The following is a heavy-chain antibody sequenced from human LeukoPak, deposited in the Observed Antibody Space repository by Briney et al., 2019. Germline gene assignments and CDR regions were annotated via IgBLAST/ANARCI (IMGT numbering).Heavy chain of an antibody. Sequence: GGSLRLSCAASGFTFSSYWMSWVRQAPGKGLEWVANIKQDGSEKYYVDSVKGRFTISRDNAKNSMYLQMNSLRAEDTAVYYCARDGSTMVRGGDYYGMDVWGQGTTVTVSS. CDR1: GFTFSSYW. D-gene: IGHD3-10*01. CDR2: IKQDGSEK. CDR3: ARDGSTMVRGGDYYGMDV. V-gene: IGHV3-7*01. J-gene: IGHJ6*02.